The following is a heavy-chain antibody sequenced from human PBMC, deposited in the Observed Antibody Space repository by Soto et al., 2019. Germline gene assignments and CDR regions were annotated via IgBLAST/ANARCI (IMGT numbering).Heavy chain of an antibody. CDR2: INPNSGGK. V-gene: IGHV1-2*02. Sequence: AALKVACKASGYQFAGYYMPWVRQAPGQGLEWMGWINPNSGGKNYGQKFQGRVTMTRDTSISTAYMELRRLRSDDTAVYDCSRAKSSGGMYVWGQGTTVTFSS. CDR3: SRAKSSGGMYV. D-gene: IGHD3-10*01. CDR1: GYQFAGYY. J-gene: IGHJ6*01.